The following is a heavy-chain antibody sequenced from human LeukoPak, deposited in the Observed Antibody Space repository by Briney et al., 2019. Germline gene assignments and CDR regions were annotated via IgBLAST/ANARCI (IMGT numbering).Heavy chain of an antibody. CDR1: GGSISSYY. J-gene: IGHJ6*03. CDR2: IYYSGST. D-gene: IGHD3-10*01. Sequence: SETLSLTCTVSGGSISSYYWSWIRQPPGKGLEWIGYIYYSGSTNYNPSLKSRVTISVDTSKNQFSLKLSSVTAADTAVYHCARRSPTSSYYYYYMDVWGKGTTVTVSS. V-gene: IGHV4-59*13. CDR3: ARRSPTSSYYYYYMDV.